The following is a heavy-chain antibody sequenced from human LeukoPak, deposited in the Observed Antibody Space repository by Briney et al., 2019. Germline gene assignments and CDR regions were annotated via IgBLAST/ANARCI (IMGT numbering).Heavy chain of an antibody. CDR2: IYHSGST. CDR3: ARTGDYGSGSYYWGNWYFDL. D-gene: IGHD3-10*01. V-gene: IGHV4-4*02. Sequence: SGTLSLTCAVSGGSISSSNWWSWVRQPPGKGLEWIGEIYHSGSTNYNPSLKSRVTISVDKSKNQFSLKLSSVTAADTAVYYCARTGDYGSGSYYWGNWYFDLWGRGTLVTVSS. CDR1: GGSISSSNW. J-gene: IGHJ2*01.